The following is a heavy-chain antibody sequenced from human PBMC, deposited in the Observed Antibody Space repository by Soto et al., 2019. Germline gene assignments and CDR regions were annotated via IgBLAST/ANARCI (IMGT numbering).Heavy chain of an antibody. CDR1: GFTFSSYG. D-gene: IGHD4-17*01. CDR2: ISYDGSNK. J-gene: IGHJ5*02. V-gene: IGHV3-30*18. CDR3: AKDRYPKTTVTSPPAP. Sequence: PGGSLRLSCAASGFTFSSYGMHWVRQAPGKGLEWVAVISYDGSNKYYADSVKGRFTISRDNSKNKLYLQMNSLRAEDTAVYYCAKDRYPKTTVTSPPAPWGQGILVTVSS.